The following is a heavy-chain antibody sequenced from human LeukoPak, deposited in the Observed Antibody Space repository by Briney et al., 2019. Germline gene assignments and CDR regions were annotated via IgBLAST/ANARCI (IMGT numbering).Heavy chain of an antibody. J-gene: IGHJ4*02. D-gene: IGHD3-10*01. V-gene: IGHV2-5*02. CDR1: GFSLSTSGVG. CDR3: AHSLYYYGSGSLGYFDY. CDR2: IYWDDDK. Sequence: SGPTLVNPTQTLTLTCTFSGFSLSTSGVGVGWIRQPPGKALEWLALIYWDDDKRYSPSPKSRLTITKDTSKNQVVLTMTNMDPVDTATYYCAHSLYYYGSGSLGYFDYWGQGTLVTVSS.